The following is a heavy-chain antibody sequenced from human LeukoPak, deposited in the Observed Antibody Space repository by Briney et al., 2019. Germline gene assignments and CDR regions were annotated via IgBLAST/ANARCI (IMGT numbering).Heavy chain of an antibody. V-gene: IGHV3-23*01. CDR2: ISGSGGST. Sequence: GGSLRLSCAASGFTFSSYAMSWVRQAPGKGLEWVSAISGSGGSTYYADSAKGRFTISRDNSKNTLYLQMNSLRADDTAVYYCAKGYGGQTFDYWGEGTLLTVSS. CDR3: AKGYGGQTFDY. J-gene: IGHJ4*02. D-gene: IGHD4-17*01. CDR1: GFTFSSYA.